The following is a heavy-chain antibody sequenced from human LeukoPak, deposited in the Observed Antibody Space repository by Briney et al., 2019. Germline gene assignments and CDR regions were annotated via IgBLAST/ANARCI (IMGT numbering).Heavy chain of an antibody. CDR1: GGTFSSYA. CDR3: ATHDYSSVDY. Sequence: SVKVSRKASGGTFSSYAISWVRQAPGQGLEWMGGIIPIFGTANYAQKFQGRVTITADKSTSTAYMELSSLRSEDTAVYYCATHDYSSVDYWGQGTLVTASS. V-gene: IGHV1-69*06. J-gene: IGHJ4*02. CDR2: IIPIFGTA. D-gene: IGHD4-11*01.